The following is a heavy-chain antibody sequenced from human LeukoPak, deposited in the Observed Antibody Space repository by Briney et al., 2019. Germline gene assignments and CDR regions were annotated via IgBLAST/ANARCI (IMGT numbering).Heavy chain of an antibody. J-gene: IGHJ4*02. V-gene: IGHV3-66*01. Sequence: GGSLRLSCAASGFTFSSYAMSWVRQAPGKGLEWVSIIYSDGSTDYADSVKGRFTISRDNSKNTLYLQMSSLRAEDTAVYYCARDELWGQGTLVTVSS. CDR3: ARDEL. CDR2: IYSDGST. D-gene: IGHD1-1*01. CDR1: GFTFSSYA.